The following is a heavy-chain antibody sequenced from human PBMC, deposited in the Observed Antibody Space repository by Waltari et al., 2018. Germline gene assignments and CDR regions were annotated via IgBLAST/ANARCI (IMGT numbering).Heavy chain of an antibody. Sequence: QVQLQESGPGLVKPSETLSLTCTVSGGSFSDYYWSWIRQPPGKGLEWIGYIAYSGTPNYNPSLKSRLTMSVHASKSQCFLNLSSVTAADTAVYYCARASDVYSSTCSGPPCLDWGQGTLVIVSS. J-gene: IGHJ4*02. CDR3: ARASDVYSSTCSGPPCLD. CDR2: IAYSGTP. D-gene: IGHD6-13*01. V-gene: IGHV4-59*01. CDR1: GGSFSDYY.